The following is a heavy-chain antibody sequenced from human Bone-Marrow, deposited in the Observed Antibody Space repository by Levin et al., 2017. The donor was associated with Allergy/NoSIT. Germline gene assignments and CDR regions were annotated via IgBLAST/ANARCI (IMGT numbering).Heavy chain of an antibody. CDR3: AKDGGRSSSWYYYFDY. Sequence: GGSLRLSCAASGFTFSSYGMHWVRQAPGKGLEWVAVISYDGSNKYYADSVKGRFTISRDNSKNTLYLQMNSLRAEDTAVYYCAKDGGRSSSWYYYFDYWGQGTLVTVSS. CDR1: GFTFSSYG. D-gene: IGHD6-13*01. CDR2: ISYDGSNK. V-gene: IGHV3-30*18. J-gene: IGHJ4*02.